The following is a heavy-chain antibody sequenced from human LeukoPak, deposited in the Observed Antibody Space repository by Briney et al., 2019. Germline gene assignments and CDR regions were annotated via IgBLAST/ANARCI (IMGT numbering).Heavy chain of an antibody. CDR1: GFTFSSYS. V-gene: IGHV3-21*01. Sequence: GGSLSLSCAASGFTFSSYSMNWVRQAPGQGLEWVSSISSSSSYIYYAASVKGRFTISRDNAKNSLYLQMNSLRAEDTAVYYCASGYYDSSGYYFGLVGARIDYWGQGTLVTVSS. CDR3: ASGYYDSSGYYFGLVGARIDY. D-gene: IGHD3-22*01. CDR2: ISSSSSYI. J-gene: IGHJ4*02.